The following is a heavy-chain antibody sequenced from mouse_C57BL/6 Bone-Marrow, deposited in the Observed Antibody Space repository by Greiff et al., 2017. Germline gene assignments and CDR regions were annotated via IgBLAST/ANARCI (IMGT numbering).Heavy chain of an antibody. Sequence: VQLQQSGAELVRPGSSVKLSCKASGYTFTSYWMDWVKQRPGQGLEWIGNIYTSDSETHYNQKFKDKATLTVDTSSSTAYMQLSSLTSEDSAVYYCARGIYYYGSSYLYFDYWGQGTTLTVSS. CDR1: GYTFTSYW. J-gene: IGHJ2*01. V-gene: IGHV1-61*01. CDR2: IYTSDSET. D-gene: IGHD1-1*01. CDR3: ARGIYYYGSSYLYFDY.